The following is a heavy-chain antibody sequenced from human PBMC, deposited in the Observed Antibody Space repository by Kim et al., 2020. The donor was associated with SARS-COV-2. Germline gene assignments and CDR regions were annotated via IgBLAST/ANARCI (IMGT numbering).Heavy chain of an antibody. Sequence: KSRVTISVDTSKNQFSLKLNAVTAADTAVYYCARGGEDLGNGDLGGVFDYWGQGTLVTVSS. D-gene: IGHD4-17*01. V-gene: IGHV4-34*01. CDR3: ARGGEDLGNGDLGGVFDY. J-gene: IGHJ4*02.